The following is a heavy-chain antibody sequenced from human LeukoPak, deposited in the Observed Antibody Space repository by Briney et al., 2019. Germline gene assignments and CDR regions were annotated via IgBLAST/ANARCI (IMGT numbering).Heavy chain of an antibody. CDR1: GGSISNSY. D-gene: IGHD1-1*01. Sequence: ETLSLTCTVSGGSISNSYWSWVRQAPGKGLEWVSALSGSGGSTYYAGSVKGRFTISRDNSKNTLYLQMNSLRAEDTAVYYCVKLSWNPGPHYFDYWGQGTLVTVSS. CDR2: LSGSGGST. CDR3: VKLSWNPGPHYFDY. V-gene: IGHV3-23*01. J-gene: IGHJ4*02.